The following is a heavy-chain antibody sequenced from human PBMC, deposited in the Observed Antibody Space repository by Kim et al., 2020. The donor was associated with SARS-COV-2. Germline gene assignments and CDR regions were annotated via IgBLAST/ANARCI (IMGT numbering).Heavy chain of an antibody. D-gene: IGHD3-3*01. CDR3: ARTSYYDFWLVFLTNYYYYYMAV. V-gene: IGHV1-8*01. Sequence: ASVKVSCKASGYTFTSYDINWVRQATGQGLAWMGWMNPNSGNTGYTQKFQGRVTMTRNTSISTAYMELSSLRSEDTAVYYCARTSYYDFWLVFLTNYYYYYMAVWGKGTTVTV. CDR2: MNPNSGNT. J-gene: IGHJ6*03. CDR1: GYTFTSYD.